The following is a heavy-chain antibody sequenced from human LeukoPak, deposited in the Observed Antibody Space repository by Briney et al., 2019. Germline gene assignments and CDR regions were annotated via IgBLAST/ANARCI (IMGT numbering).Heavy chain of an antibody. CDR3: ARGRNYDASGLLDY. CDR1: GYTFSDYY. CDR2: INPNTGGT. V-gene: IGHV1-2*02. D-gene: IGHD3-22*01. J-gene: IGHJ4*02. Sequence: GASVKVSCKASGYTFSDYYIHWVRQAPGQGLEWMGWINPNTGGTNFVQKFQGRVTVTWDTSINTAYMDVSRLRSDDKALYYCARGRNYDASGLLDYWGQGTLVTVSS.